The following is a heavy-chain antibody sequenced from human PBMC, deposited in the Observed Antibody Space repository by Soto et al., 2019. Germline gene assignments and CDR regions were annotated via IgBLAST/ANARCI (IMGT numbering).Heavy chain of an antibody. Sequence: ASVKVSCKASGYTFTSYAMHWVRQAPGQRLEWMGWINAGNGNTKYSQKFQGRVTITRDTSASTAYMELSSLRSEDTAVYYCARSLPYYYDSSGYFNWFDPWGQGTLVTVSS. D-gene: IGHD3-22*01. CDR1: GYTFTSYA. CDR2: INAGNGNT. V-gene: IGHV1-3*01. CDR3: ARSLPYYYDSSGYFNWFDP. J-gene: IGHJ5*02.